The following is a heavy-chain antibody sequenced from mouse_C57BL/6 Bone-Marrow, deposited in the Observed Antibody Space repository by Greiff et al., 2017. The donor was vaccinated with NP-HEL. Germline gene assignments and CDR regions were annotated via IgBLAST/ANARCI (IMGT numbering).Heavy chain of an antibody. CDR2: IDPSDSYT. CDR1: GYTFTSYW. D-gene: IGHD1-1*01. J-gene: IGHJ1*03. V-gene: IGHV1-50*01. Sequence: VQLQQPGAELVKPGASVKLSCKASGYTFTSYWMQWVKQRPGQGLEWIGEIDPSDSYTNYNQKFKGKATLTVDTSSSTAYMQLSSLTSEDSAVYYCARWGLITTVVATPYWYFDVWGTGTTVTVSS. CDR3: ARWGLITTVVATPYWYFDV.